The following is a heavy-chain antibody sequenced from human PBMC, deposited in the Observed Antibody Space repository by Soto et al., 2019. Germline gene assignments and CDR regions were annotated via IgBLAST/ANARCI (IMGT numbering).Heavy chain of an antibody. CDR1: GFTFRSYA. Sequence: LRLSCSASGFTFRSYAIHWVRQAPGKGLEYVSALSGDGRSTYYADSVKGRFTVFRDNSKNTLFLQMSSLRVEDTAVYYCVKGNWAYSYNNWFDPWGQGTLVIVSS. CDR2: LSGDGRST. J-gene: IGHJ5*02. CDR3: VKGNWAYSYNNWFDP. D-gene: IGHD5-18*01. V-gene: IGHV3-64D*06.